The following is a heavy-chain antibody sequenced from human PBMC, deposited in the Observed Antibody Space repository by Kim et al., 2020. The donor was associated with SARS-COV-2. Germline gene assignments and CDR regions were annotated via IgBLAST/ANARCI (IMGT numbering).Heavy chain of an antibody. CDR3: ARACVEGGSCYFDFDY. CDR1: GGSFSGYY. CDR2: INHSGST. D-gene: IGHD2-15*01. V-gene: IGHV4-34*01. J-gene: IGHJ4*02. Sequence: SETLSLTCAVYGGSFSGYYWSWIRQPPGKGLEWIGEINHSGSTNYNPSLKSRVTISVDTSKNQFSLKLSSVTAADTAVYYCARACVEGGSCYFDFDYWGQGTLVTVSS.